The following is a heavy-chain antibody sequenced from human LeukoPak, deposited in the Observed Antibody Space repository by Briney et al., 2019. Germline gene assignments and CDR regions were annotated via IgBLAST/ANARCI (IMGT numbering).Heavy chain of an antibody. CDR3: ARRRVAVAGYFDY. J-gene: IGHJ4*02. CDR1: GGSFSGYY. Sequence: SETLSLTCAVYGGSFSGYYWSWIRQPPGKGLEWIGEINHSGSTNYNPSLKSRVTISVDTSKNQFSLKLSSVTAVDTAVYYCARRRVAVAGYFDYWGQGTLVTVSS. D-gene: IGHD6-19*01. V-gene: IGHV4-34*01. CDR2: INHSGST.